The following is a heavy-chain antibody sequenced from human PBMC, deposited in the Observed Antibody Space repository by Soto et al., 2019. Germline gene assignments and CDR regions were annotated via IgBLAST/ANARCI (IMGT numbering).Heavy chain of an antibody. D-gene: IGHD3-16*01. J-gene: IGHJ4*02. V-gene: IGHV3-74*01. CDR1: GFTFSSYW. Sequence: EVQLVESGGALVQPGGSLRLSCAASGFTFSSYWMHWVRQAPGEGLVWVSRIKTDGSSTSYADSVKGRFTISRDNAKNTMYLQMNSLRAEATAVYYCARVGVGHYEFDYWGQATLVSVSS. CDR2: IKTDGSST. CDR3: ARVGVGHYEFDY.